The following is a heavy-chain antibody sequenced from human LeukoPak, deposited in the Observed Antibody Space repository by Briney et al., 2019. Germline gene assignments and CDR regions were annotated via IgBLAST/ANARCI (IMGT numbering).Heavy chain of an antibody. CDR3: ARGDYDFWSGYYAARDYGMDV. V-gene: IGHV4-34*01. CDR2: INHSGST. CDR1: GGSFSGYY. Sequence: SETLSLTCAVYGGSFSGYYWSWIRQPPGKGLEWIGEINHSGSTNYNPSLKSRVTISVDTSKNQFSLKLSSVTAADTAVYYCARGDYDFWSGYYAARDYGMDVWGQGTTVTVSS. J-gene: IGHJ6*02. D-gene: IGHD3-3*01.